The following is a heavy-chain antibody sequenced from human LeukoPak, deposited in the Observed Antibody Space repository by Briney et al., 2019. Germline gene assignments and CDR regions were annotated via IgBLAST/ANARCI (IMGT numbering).Heavy chain of an antibody. CDR3: AREKGLEMATDYIFDY. Sequence: ASVKVSCKASGGTFSSYAISWVRQAPGQGLEWMGRIIPILGIANYAQKFQGRVTITADKSTSTAYMELSSLRSEDTAVYYCAREKGLEMATDYIFDYWGQGTLVTVSS. J-gene: IGHJ4*02. CDR1: GGTFSSYA. D-gene: IGHD5-24*01. V-gene: IGHV1-69*04. CDR2: IIPILGIA.